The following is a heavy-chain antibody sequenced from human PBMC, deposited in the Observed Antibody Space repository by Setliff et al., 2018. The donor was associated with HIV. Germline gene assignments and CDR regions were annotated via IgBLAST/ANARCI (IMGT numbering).Heavy chain of an antibody. CDR2: ISSHIGKNT. D-gene: IGHD1-1*01. CDR1: GFSFRDYY. CDR3: ARDFTELASFDY. J-gene: IGHJ4*02. Sequence: PGGSLRLSCAASGFSFRDYYMIWIRQAPGKGLEWVSYISSHIGKNTNYADSVEGRFTISRDNTNNLLYLQMNSLRAEDTAIYFCARDFTELASFDYWGQGTLVTVSS. V-gene: IGHV3-11*04.